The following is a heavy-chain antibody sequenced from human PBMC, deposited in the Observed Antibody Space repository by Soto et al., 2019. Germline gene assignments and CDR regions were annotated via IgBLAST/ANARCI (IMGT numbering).Heavy chain of an antibody. CDR2: IYYSGST. V-gene: IGHV4-31*03. D-gene: IGHD3-10*01. CDR3: TRGTYYYYMDA. CDR1: GGSISSGGYY. Sequence: SETLSLTCTVSGGSISSGGYYWSWNRQHPGKGLEWIGYIYYSGSTYYNPSLKSRVTISVDTSKNQFSLKLSSVTAADTAVYYCTRGTYYYYMDAWGKGTTVTVSS. J-gene: IGHJ6*03.